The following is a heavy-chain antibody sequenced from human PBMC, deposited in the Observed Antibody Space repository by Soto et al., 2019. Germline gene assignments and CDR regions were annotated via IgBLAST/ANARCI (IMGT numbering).Heavy chain of an antibody. CDR3: ARGGSGSYSHHNYYFYMDV. CDR1: GFTFSSYA. D-gene: IGHD3-10*01. CDR2: ISGSGGST. Sequence: GGSLRLSCAASGFTFSSYAMTWVRQAPGKGLEWVSGISGSGGSTYYADSVKGRFTISRDNSKNTLYLQMNSLRAEDTAVYYCARGGSGSYSHHNYYFYMDVWGKGTTVTVSS. V-gene: IGHV3-23*01. J-gene: IGHJ6*03.